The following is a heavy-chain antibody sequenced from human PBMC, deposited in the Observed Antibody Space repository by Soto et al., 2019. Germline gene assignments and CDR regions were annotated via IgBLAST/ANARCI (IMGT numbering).Heavy chain of an antibody. V-gene: IGHV4-61*01. CDR2: IYYSGST. CDR1: GGSFSSDCIY. Sequence: ETLYISCNVSGGSFSSDCIYWSGVLQLAGKGVAWIGYIYYSGSTNYNPSLKSRVTISVDTSKNQFSLELSSVTAADTAVYYCARGPVMDCSGGSCYSSWFDPWGQGTLVTVSS. CDR3: ARGPVMDCSGGSCYSSWFDP. D-gene: IGHD2-15*01. J-gene: IGHJ5*02.